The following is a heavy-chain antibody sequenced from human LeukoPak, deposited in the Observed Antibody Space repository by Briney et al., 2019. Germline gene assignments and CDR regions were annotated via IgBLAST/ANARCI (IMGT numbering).Heavy chain of an antibody. J-gene: IGHJ4*02. Sequence: PGGSLRLSCAASGFTFSSYGMHWVRQAPGKGLEWVAFIRYDGSNKYYADSVKGRFTISRDNCKDTLYLQMNDLRVEDTAVYYCAKDLPDYYESSDYYTTYFDYWGQGTLVTVSS. V-gene: IGHV3-30*02. CDR2: IRYDGSNK. CDR1: GFTFSSYG. D-gene: IGHD3-22*01. CDR3: AKDLPDYYESSDYYTTYFDY.